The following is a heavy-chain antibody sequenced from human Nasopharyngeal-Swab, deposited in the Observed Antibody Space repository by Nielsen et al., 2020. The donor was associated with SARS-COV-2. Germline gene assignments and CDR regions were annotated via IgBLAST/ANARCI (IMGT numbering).Heavy chain of an antibody. Sequence: SVQVSCKASGGYFSSYAISWVRQAPGQGLEWMGGIIPIFGTANYAQKFQGRVTITADEYTSTAYMELSSLRSEDTAVYYCARGGRGYSGYDVLAVSGHNWFDPWGQGTLVTVSS. D-gene: IGHD5-12*01. CDR3: ARGGRGYSGYDVLAVSGHNWFDP. J-gene: IGHJ5*02. CDR2: IIPIFGTA. V-gene: IGHV1-69*13. CDR1: GGYFSSYA.